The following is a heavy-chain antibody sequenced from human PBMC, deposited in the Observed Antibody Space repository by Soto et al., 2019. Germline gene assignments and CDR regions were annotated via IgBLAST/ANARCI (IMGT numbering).Heavy chain of an antibody. Sequence: SVKVSCKASGGTFSSYAISWVRQAPGQGLEWMGRIIPIFGTANYAQKFQGRVTITADKSTSTAYMELSSLRSEDTAVYYCASTYYYGSGSYLWFDPWGQGTLVTVSS. V-gene: IGHV1-69*06. CDR3: ASTYYYGSGSYLWFDP. CDR2: IIPIFGTA. D-gene: IGHD3-10*01. J-gene: IGHJ5*02. CDR1: GGTFSSYA.